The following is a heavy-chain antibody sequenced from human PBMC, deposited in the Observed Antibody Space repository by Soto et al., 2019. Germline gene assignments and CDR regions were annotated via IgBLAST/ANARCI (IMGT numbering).Heavy chain of an antibody. CDR1: GFTFSSYS. CDR2: IHNSSSTI. D-gene: IGHD2-2*01. CDR3: ARGVQIIVLLPAAIDY. J-gene: IGHJ4*02. V-gene: IGHV3-48*02. Sequence: EVQLVESGGGLVQPGESMRLSCAASGFTFSSYSMNWVRQAPGKGLEWVSYIHNSSSTIYYPDSVRGRFTISRDNAKNSLYLQMNSLRDEDTAVYYCARGVQIIVLLPAAIDYWGQGTLVTVSS.